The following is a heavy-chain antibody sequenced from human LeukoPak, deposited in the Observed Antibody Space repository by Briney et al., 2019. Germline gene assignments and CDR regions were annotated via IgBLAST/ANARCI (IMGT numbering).Heavy chain of an antibody. CDR3: ARTRRYDILTGLDAFDI. D-gene: IGHD3-9*01. J-gene: IGHJ3*02. Sequence: SETLSLTCAVYGGSFSGYYWSWIRQPPGKGLEWIGEINHSGSTNYNPSLKSRVTISVDTSKNQFSLKLSSVTAADTAVYYCARTRRYDILTGLDAFDIWGQGTMVTVSS. V-gene: IGHV4-34*01. CDR1: GGSFSGYY. CDR2: INHSGST.